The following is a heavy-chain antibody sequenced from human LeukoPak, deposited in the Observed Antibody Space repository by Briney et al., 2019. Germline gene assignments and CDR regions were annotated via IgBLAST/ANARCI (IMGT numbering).Heavy chain of an antibody. CDR2: VYDNGNS. Sequence: PSETLSLTCSVSGSSMRHSYWTWTRQTPEKGLEWIGYVYDNGNSNSRSSLRSRVSMSVDTSKNEFSLKLSSVTAADTAVYFCARGSRYKPDFFDDWGLGTPVTVSS. J-gene: IGHJ4*02. D-gene: IGHD3-3*01. CDR1: GSSMRHSY. V-gene: IGHV4-59*01. CDR3: ARGSRYKPDFFDD.